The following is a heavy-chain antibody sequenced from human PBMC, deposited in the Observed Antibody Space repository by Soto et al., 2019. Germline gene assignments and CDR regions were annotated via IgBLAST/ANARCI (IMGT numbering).Heavy chain of an antibody. CDR1: GYTFTSYG. CDR2: ISAYNGNT. V-gene: IGHV1-18*01. CDR3: ARAVAVPADFDY. Sequence: ASVKVSCKASGYTFTSYGISWVRQAPGQGLEWMGWISAYNGNTNYAQKLQGRVTITRDTSAGAAYMELSSLSSEDTAVYYCARAVAVPADFDYWGQGTQVTVSS. D-gene: IGHD6-19*01. J-gene: IGHJ4*02.